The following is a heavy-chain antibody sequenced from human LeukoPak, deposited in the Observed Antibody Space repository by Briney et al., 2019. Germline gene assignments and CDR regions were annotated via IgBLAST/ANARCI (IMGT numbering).Heavy chain of an antibody. CDR2: ISGSGGNT. CDR1: GFTFSSYA. Sequence: GGSLRLSCAASGFTFSSYAINWVRQAPGKGLEWVSTISGSGGNTYYADSVKGRFTISRDNSKNTLYLHMNSRRAEDTAVYYCVNGYTYGQNWGQGTLVTVSS. V-gene: IGHV3-23*01. CDR3: VNGYTYGQN. J-gene: IGHJ4*02. D-gene: IGHD5-18*01.